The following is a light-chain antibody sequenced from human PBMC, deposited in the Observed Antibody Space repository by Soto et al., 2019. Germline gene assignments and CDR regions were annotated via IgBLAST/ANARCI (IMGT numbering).Light chain of an antibody. J-gene: IGLJ2*01. CDR2: ELA. CDR1: TSDVGTYNL. CDR3: RSYAGTGTWI. Sequence: QSVLTQPASVSGSPGQSITISCTGTTSDVGTYNLVSWYQQYPGKAPQVIISELAKRPSGVSDRFSGSKSGNMASLTISGLQAEDEADYYCRSYAGTGTWIFGGGTKLTVL. V-gene: IGLV2-23*02.